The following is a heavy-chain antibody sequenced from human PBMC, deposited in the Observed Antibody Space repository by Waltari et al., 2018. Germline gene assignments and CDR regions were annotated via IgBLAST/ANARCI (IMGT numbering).Heavy chain of an antibody. D-gene: IGHD2-15*01. CDR3: ARDVVVVAATYYGMDV. J-gene: IGHJ6*02. CDR2: INPNSGGT. Sequence: QVQLVQSGAEVKKPGASVKVSCKASGYTFTGYYMHWVRQAPGQGLEWMGWINPNSGGTNYAQKFQGRVTMTRDTSISTAYMELSRLRSDDTAVYYCARDVVVVAATYYGMDVWGQGTTVTVSS. CDR1: GYTFTGYY. V-gene: IGHV1-2*02.